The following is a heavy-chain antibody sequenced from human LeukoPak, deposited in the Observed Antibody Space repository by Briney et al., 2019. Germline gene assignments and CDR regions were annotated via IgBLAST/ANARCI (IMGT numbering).Heavy chain of an antibody. V-gene: IGHV4-31*03. CDR3: ARWISSSWFFDY. D-gene: IGHD6-13*01. CDR1: GVSISSGGYY. CDR2: IYYSGST. Sequence: SQTLSLTCTVSGVSISSGGYYWSWIRQHPGKGLEWIGYIYYSGSTYYNPSLKSRVTISVDTSKNQFSLKLSSVTAADTAVYYCARWISSSWFFDYWGQGTLVTVSS. J-gene: IGHJ4*02.